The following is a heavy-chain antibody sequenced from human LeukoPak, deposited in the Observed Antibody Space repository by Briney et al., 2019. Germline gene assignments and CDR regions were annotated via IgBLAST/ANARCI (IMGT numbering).Heavy chain of an antibody. D-gene: IGHD5-24*01. V-gene: IGHV1-3*01. CDR1: GYTFSKYA. Sequence: ASVKVSCKASGYTFSKYAMHWVRQAPGQRLEWMGWINAANGNTKYSQKFQDRVTITRDTSASTVYMELSRPRSEDTAVYYCARERRDGYIDYWGQGTLVTVSS. J-gene: IGHJ4*02. CDR2: INAANGNT. CDR3: ARERRDGYIDY.